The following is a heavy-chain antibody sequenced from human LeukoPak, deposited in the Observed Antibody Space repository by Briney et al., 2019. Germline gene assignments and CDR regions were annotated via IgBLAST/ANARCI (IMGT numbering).Heavy chain of an antibody. CDR2: INPNTGGT. Sequence: GASVKVSCKTSGYIFTGYYIHWVRQAPGQGLEWMGWINPNTGGTNYGQNFQGRVTITRDTSISTAYMELSRLTSDDTAVYYCVRDIVTTITGEYWGQGTLVTVST. CDR1: GYIFTGYY. J-gene: IGHJ4*02. CDR3: VRDIVTTITGEY. V-gene: IGHV1-2*02. D-gene: IGHD5-12*01.